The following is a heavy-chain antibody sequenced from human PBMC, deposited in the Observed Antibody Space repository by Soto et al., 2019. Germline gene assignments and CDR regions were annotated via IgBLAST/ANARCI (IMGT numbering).Heavy chain of an antibody. D-gene: IGHD2-2*01. J-gene: IGHJ3*02. CDR1: GYTFTSYD. CDR3: ARGRGYCSSTSCYRAFDI. V-gene: IGHV1-8*01. Sequence: GASVKVSCKASGYTFTSYDIHSVRQATGQPLEWMGWMKPNSGNTGYAQKFQGRVTMTRNTSISTAYMELSSLRSEDTAVYYCARGRGYCSSTSCYRAFDIWGQGTMVTVSS. CDR2: MKPNSGNT.